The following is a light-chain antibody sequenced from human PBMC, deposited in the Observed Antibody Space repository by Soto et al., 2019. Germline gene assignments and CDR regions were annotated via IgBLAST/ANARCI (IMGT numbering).Light chain of an antibody. J-gene: IGKJ2*01. V-gene: IGKV1-5*03. CDR2: QAS. Sequence: DIQMTQSPSTLSASVGDRVTITCRASQRINTWLAWYEQKLGKAPRFLMYQASSLESGVPSRFSDSGFGTELHLTISNLQHANFATYYCQQYKSYSTFGQGTKLQTK. CDR3: QQYKSYST. CDR1: QRINTW.